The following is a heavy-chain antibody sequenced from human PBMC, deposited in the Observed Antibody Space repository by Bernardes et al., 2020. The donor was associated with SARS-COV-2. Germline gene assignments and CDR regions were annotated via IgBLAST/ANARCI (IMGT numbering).Heavy chain of an antibody. V-gene: IGHV3-20*01. CDR1: GFNFNDYG. CDR3: VRGCYDGPFDN. CDR2: IKWNGGST. J-gene: IGHJ4*02. Sequence: GGSLRLSCAASGFNFNDYGMSWVRQTPGKGLEWVSGIKWNGGSTGYADFVQGRFTISRDNAKNSLYLQMNSLRAEDTALYHCVRGCYDGPFDNWGQGTLVTVS. D-gene: IGHD3-3*01.